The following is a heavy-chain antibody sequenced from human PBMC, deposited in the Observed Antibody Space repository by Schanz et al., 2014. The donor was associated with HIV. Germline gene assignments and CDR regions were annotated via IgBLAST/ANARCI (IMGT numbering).Heavy chain of an antibody. CDR1: GGTIRNLG. D-gene: IGHD3-3*01. J-gene: IGHJ4*02. CDR3: ARFSIFGVIIRPLDY. CDR2: VSGYKGTT. Sequence: QVQLVQSGAEVKKSGSSVKVSCKASGGTIRNLGITWVRQAPGQGLEWMGWVSGYKGTTNYAQNLQDRVTMTTDTSTTTAFMELRSLRSDDTAVYYCARFSIFGVIIRPLDYWGQGTLVTVSS. V-gene: IGHV1-18*04.